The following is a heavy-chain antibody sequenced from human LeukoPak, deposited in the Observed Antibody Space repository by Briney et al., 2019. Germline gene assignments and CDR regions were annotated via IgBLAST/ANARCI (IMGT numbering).Heavy chain of an antibody. Sequence: GGSLRLSCAAASGFPFSLAWMGWVRQAPGKGLEWVSGISWNSGSIGYADSVKGRFTISRDNAKNSLYLQMNSLRAEDTALYYCAKGLYSSSWYYFDYWGQGTLVTVSS. V-gene: IGHV3-9*01. CDR2: ISWNSGSI. D-gene: IGHD6-13*01. CDR3: AKGLYSSSWYYFDY. J-gene: IGHJ4*02. CDR1: GFPFSLAW.